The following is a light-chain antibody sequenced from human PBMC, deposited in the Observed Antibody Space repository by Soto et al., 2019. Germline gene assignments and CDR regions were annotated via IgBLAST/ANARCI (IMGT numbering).Light chain of an antibody. Sequence: QSVLTQPPSASGTPGQRVTISCSGSSSNIGGNTVNWYQQLPGTAPKLLIYNNNQRPSGVPDRFSGSKSDTSGSLAISGVQFEDEADYYCAAWDDSLRAWLFGGGTKLPS. J-gene: IGLJ3*02. CDR2: NNN. V-gene: IGLV1-44*01. CDR1: SSNIGGNT. CDR3: AAWDDSLRAWL.